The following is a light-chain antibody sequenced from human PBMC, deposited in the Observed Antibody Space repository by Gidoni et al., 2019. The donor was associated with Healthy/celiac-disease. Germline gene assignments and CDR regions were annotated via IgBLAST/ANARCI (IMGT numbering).Light chain of an antibody. Sequence: QSVLPQPPSASGTPGQRVTISCSGRSSNIGSNTVHWYQQLPGTAPKLLIYSNNQRPSGVPDRFSGSKSGTSASLAISGLQSEDEADYYCAAWDDSLNTLFVFGTGTKVTVL. CDR3: AAWDDSLNTLFV. CDR2: SNN. V-gene: IGLV1-44*01. J-gene: IGLJ1*01. CDR1: SSNIGSNT.